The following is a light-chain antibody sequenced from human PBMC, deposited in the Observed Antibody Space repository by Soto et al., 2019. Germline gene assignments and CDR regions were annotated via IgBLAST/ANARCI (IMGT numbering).Light chain of an antibody. CDR1: SSNIGNNY. CDR2: SNY. CDR3: AAWDDILNGYV. J-gene: IGLJ1*01. Sequence: QSVLTQPPSVSAAPGQKVTISCSGSSSNIGNNYVSWYQQLPGTAPKLVIYSNYDRPSGVPDRFSGSTSGTSASLVIRGLQSEDEADYYCAAWDDILNGYVFGGGTKVTVL. V-gene: IGLV1-44*01.